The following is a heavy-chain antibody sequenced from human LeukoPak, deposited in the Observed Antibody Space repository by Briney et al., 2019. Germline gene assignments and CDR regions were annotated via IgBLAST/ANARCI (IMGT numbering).Heavy chain of an antibody. Sequence: SETLSLTCTVSGGSISTYYWSWIRQPPGKGLEWIAYIDYSGSTNYNPSLKSRVTISVDTSKNQFSLKLSSVTAADTAVYYCARVPVATIVSHYYYYMDVWGKGTTVTVSS. CDR2: IDYSGST. D-gene: IGHD5-12*01. J-gene: IGHJ6*03. V-gene: IGHV4-59*01. CDR1: GGSISTYY. CDR3: ARVPVATIVSHYYYYMDV.